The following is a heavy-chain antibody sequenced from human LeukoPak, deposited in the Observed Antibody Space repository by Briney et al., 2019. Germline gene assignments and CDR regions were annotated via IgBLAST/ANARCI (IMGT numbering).Heavy chain of an antibody. CDR3: AKDQEWLGPVFDY. CDR1: GFTFSSYA. CDR2: ISGSGGST. D-gene: IGHD6-19*01. V-gene: IGHV3-23*01. Sequence: PGGSLRLSCAASGFTFSSYAMHWVRQAPGKGLEYVSAISGSGGSTYYADSVKGRFTISRDNSKNTLYLQMNSLRAEDTAVYYCAKDQEWLGPVFDYWGQGTLVTVSS. J-gene: IGHJ4*02.